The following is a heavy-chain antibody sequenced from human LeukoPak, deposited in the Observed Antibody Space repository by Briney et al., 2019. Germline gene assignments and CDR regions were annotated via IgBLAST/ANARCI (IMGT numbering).Heavy chain of an antibody. V-gene: IGHV4-59*08. Sequence: SETLSLTCTVSGGSISNYYWSWIRQPPGKGLEWIGYIYYSGSTNYNPSLKSRVTISVDTSKKQFSLKLSSVTAADTAVYYCARHGRGAAAGSDYWGQGTLVTVSS. CDR3: ARHGRGAAAGSDY. CDR2: IYYSGST. D-gene: IGHD6-13*01. CDR1: GGSISNYY. J-gene: IGHJ4*02.